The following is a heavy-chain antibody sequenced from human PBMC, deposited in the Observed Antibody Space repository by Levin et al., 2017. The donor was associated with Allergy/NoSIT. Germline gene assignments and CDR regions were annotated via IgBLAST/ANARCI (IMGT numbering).Heavy chain of an antibody. V-gene: IGHV4-39*01. CDR2: FSYSGST. J-gene: IGHJ4*02. CDR1: GDSISSRDFS. CDR3: ARGGGRPGPTVPDPFDY. D-gene: IGHD1-14*01. Sequence: SETLSLTCTVSGDSISSRDFSWGWIRQPPGKGLEWIASFSYSGSTYYEPSLRSRVSIPVDTPKNQFSLKLSSVTAADTAVYYCARGGGRPGPTVPDPFDYWGQGILVTVSS.